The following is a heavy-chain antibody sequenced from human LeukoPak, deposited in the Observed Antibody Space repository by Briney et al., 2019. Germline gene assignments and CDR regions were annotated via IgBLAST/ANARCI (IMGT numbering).Heavy chain of an antibody. CDR1: GFTFSSYS. V-gene: IGHV3-23*01. Sequence: QTGGSLRLSCAASGFTFSSYSMNWVRQAPGKGLEWVSAISGSGGSTYYADSVKGRFTISRDNSKNTLYLQMNSLRAEDTAVYYCAKGLGSSWSGDYWGQGTLVTVSS. D-gene: IGHD6-13*01. J-gene: IGHJ4*02. CDR2: ISGSGGST. CDR3: AKGLGSSWSGDY.